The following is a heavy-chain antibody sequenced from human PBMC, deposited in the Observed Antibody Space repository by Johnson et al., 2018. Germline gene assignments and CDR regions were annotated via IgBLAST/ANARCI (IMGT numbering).Heavy chain of an antibody. CDR2: IIPIFGTA. V-gene: IGHV1-69*01. Sequence: QVQLQESGAEVKKPGSSVKVSCKASGGTFSSYAISWVRQAPGQGLEWMGGIIPIFGTANYAQKFQGRVTITADESTSTAYMERSSLRSEDTAVYYCAREVEMATTSRGAFDIWGQGTMVTVSS. J-gene: IGHJ3*02. CDR3: AREVEMATTSRGAFDI. D-gene: IGHD5-24*01. CDR1: GGTFSSYA.